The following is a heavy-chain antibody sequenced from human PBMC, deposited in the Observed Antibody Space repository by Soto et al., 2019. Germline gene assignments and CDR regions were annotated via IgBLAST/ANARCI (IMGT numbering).Heavy chain of an antibody. V-gene: IGHV3-23*01. CDR3: AKDGTSSGWTFDY. J-gene: IGHJ4*02. CDR2: ISGSGGST. Sequence: GGSLRLSCAASGFTFSSYAMSWVRQAPGKGLEWVSAISGSGGSTYYADSVKGRFTISRDDSKNTLYLQMNSLRAEDTAVYYCAKDGTSSGWTFDYWGQGTLVTVSS. D-gene: IGHD6-19*01. CDR1: GFTFSSYA.